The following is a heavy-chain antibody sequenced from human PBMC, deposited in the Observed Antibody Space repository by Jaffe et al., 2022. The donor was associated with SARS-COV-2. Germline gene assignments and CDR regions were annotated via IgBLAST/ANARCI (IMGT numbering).Heavy chain of an antibody. J-gene: IGHJ2*01. V-gene: IGHV4-39*01. CDR1: GGSISSSSYY. D-gene: IGHD3-10*01. Sequence: QLQLQESGPGLVNPSETLSLTCTVSGGSISSSSYYWGWIRQPPGKGLEWIGSIYYSGSTYYNPSLKSRVTMSVDTSKNQFSLKLSSVTAADTAVYYCARPRLGGSVNWFFDLWGRGTLVTVSS. CDR3: ARPRLGGSVNWFFDL. CDR2: IYYSGST.